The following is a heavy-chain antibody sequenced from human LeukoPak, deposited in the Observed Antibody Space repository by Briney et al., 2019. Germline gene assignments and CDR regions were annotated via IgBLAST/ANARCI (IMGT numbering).Heavy chain of an antibody. CDR1: GGSFSGYY. CDR3: ARGEAQDY. CDR2: TNHSGST. Sequence: SETLSLTCAVYGGSFSGYYWSWIRQPPGKGLEWIGETNHSGSTNYNPSLKSRVTISVDTSKNQFSLKLSSVTAADTAVYYCARGEAQDYWGQGTLVTVSS. J-gene: IGHJ4*02. V-gene: IGHV4-34*01.